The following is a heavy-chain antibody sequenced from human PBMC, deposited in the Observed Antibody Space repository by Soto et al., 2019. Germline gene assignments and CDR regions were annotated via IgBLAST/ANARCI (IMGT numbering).Heavy chain of an antibody. CDR3: ARAEGGWYARLYYFDD. CDR2: IYYSGST. CDR1: GGSISSYY. J-gene: IGHJ4*02. D-gene: IGHD6-19*01. Sequence: SSETLSLTCTVSGGSISSYYWSWIRQPPGKGLEWIGYIYYSGSTNYNPSLMSRVTISVDTSKNQFSLKLSSVTAADTAVYYCARAEGGWYARLYYFDDWGQGTLVTVSS. V-gene: IGHV4-59*01.